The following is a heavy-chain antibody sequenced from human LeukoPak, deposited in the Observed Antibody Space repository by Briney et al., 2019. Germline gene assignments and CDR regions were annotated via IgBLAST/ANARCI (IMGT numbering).Heavy chain of an antibody. Sequence: SETLSLTCTVSGGSISSGGYYWSWIRQPPGKGLEWIGEINHSGSTNYNPSLKSRVTISVDTSKNQFSLKLSSVTAADTAVYYCARGHCSSTSCYRMDGRYNWFDPWGQGTLVTVSS. CDR2: INHSGST. V-gene: IGHV4-39*07. CDR3: ARGHCSSTSCYRMDGRYNWFDP. J-gene: IGHJ5*02. CDR1: GGSISSGGYY. D-gene: IGHD2-2*02.